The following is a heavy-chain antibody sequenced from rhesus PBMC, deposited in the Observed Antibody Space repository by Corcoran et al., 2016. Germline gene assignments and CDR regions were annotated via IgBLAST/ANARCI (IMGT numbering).Heavy chain of an antibody. J-gene: IGHJ4*01. D-gene: IGHD5-42*01. V-gene: IGHV4-173*01. CDR1: GGPFSSNY. CDR3: ARDPGIQRVRTFDY. Sequence: QLQLQESGPGLVKPSEILSLTCAVSGGPFSSNYWSWIRLPPGQGLEWIGRISGSGGSTDYNPSLKSRVSISTDTSRSQFSLKLNSVTAADTAVYYCARDPGIQRVRTFDYWGQGVLITVSS. CDR2: ISGSGGST.